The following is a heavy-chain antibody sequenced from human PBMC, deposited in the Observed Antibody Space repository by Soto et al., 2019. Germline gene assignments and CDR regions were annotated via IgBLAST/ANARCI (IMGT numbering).Heavy chain of an antibody. Sequence: QVQLVQSGAEVKKPGSSVKVSCKASVGTFSSSAISWVRQAPGQWLEWMGGIIPIFGTANYAQKFQGRVTITADESTSKAYMELSSLISEDTSVYYGARGDTIFKEEGWFDPWGQGPLVTVSS. CDR3: ARGDTIFKEEGWFDP. V-gene: IGHV1-69*01. D-gene: IGHD3-3*01. CDR2: IIPIFGTA. J-gene: IGHJ5*02. CDR1: VGTFSSSA.